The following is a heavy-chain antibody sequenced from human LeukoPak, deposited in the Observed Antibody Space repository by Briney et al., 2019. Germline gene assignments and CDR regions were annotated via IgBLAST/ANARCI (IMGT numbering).Heavy chain of an antibody. V-gene: IGHV1-8*01. CDR2: MNPNSGNT. Sequence: GASVKVSCKASGYTFTSYDINWVRQATGQGLERMGWMNPNSGNTGYAQKFQGRVTMTRNTSISTAYMELSSLRSEDTAVYYCARGGPLYYYDSSGDLDYWGQGTLVTVSS. CDR1: GYTFTSYD. J-gene: IGHJ4*02. CDR3: ARGGPLYYYDSSGDLDY. D-gene: IGHD3-22*01.